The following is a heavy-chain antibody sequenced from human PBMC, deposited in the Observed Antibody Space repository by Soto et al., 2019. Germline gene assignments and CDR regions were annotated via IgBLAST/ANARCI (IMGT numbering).Heavy chain of an antibody. CDR1: GFSVSGDY. J-gene: IGHJ3*02. CDR3: ARATEGNALDI. Sequence: VQLVETGGGLIQPGGSLGLSGAASGFSVSGDYMNWVRQGPGKGLEWVSDIYSAGTTDYAVSVRGRFTISRANSENTLFLQTNSLRDEDTAVYYCARATEGNALDIWGQETMVTVSS. CDR2: IYSAGTT. V-gene: IGHV3-53*02. D-gene: IGHD2-2*01.